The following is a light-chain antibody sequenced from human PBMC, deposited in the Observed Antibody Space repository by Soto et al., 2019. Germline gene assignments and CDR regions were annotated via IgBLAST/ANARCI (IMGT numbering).Light chain of an antibody. CDR3: QVCERFSDHNFV. CDR2: DDK. V-gene: IGLV3-21*02. J-gene: IGLJ1*01. Sequence: SYELTHPPSVSVSPGQTASITRGGANIGTKSVHWYQQRPGQAPVLVVYDDKKRPSGIPERFSGSNSGNTATLTISRVETGDEADYYCQVCERFSDHNFVFGDGTKVTVL. CDR1: NIGTKS.